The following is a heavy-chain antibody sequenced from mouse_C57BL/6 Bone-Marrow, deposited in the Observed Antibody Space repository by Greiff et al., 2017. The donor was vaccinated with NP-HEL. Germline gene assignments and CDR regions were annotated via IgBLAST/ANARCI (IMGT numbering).Heavy chain of an antibody. Sequence: DVHLVESGGDLVKPGGSLKLSCAASGFTFSSYGMSWVRQTPDKRLEWVATISSGGSYTYYPDSVKGRFTISRDNAKNTLYLQMSSLKSEDTAMYYCARLLRYAMDYWGQGTSVTVSS. CDR1: GFTFSSYG. V-gene: IGHV5-6*01. J-gene: IGHJ4*01. CDR2: ISSGGSYT. D-gene: IGHD1-1*01. CDR3: ARLLRYAMDY.